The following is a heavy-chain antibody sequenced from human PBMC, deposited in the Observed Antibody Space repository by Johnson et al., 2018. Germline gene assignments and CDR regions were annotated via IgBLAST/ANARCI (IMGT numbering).Heavy chain of an antibody. CDR1: GGSISGYY. D-gene: IGHD1-14*01. Sequence: QVQLQESGPGLVKPSETLSLTCPVSGGSISGYYWRWIRQSPGNGLEWLGYIYYSGRTRFNPSLKSRVALSLDTSKNHFSLKLTTVTAADTAVYYCARDRSWTPLNAFDIWGQGTMVTVSS. V-gene: IGHV4-59*01. J-gene: IGHJ3*02. CDR2: IYYSGRT. CDR3: ARDRSWTPLNAFDI.